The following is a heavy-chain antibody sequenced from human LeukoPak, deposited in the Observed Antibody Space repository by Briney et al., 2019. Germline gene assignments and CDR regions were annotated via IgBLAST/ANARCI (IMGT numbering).Heavy chain of an antibody. Sequence: GALVPSFAASGFTFSSYAMSWVRPAPGKGLEWVSAISCRGGSTYYADSVKGRFTISRDNSKNTLYLQMNSLRAEDTAVYYCAKTPLRFEELLPLWFDPWGQGTLVTVSS. CDR3: AKTPLRFEELLPLWFDP. D-gene: IGHD3-10*01. J-gene: IGHJ5*02. CDR2: ISCRGGST. CDR1: GFTFSSYA. V-gene: IGHV3-23*01.